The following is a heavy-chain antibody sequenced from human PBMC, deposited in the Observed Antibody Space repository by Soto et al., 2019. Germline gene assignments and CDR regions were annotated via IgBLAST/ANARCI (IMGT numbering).Heavy chain of an antibody. CDR1: GFTFDIYG. D-gene: IGHD6-19*01. CDR2: TSFDGGKK. J-gene: IGHJ6*03. V-gene: IGHV3-30*18. CDR3: GKDTVDIAVAGFLHYMDV. Sequence: QVQLQESGGGVVQPGRSLRLSCAASGFTFDIYGMHWVRQAPGKGLEWVAVTSFDGGKKYYGDSVKGRFTISRDNSKNTLYLPMNSLRVEDTAVYYGGKDTVDIAVAGFLHYMDVWGKGTRVMVSS.